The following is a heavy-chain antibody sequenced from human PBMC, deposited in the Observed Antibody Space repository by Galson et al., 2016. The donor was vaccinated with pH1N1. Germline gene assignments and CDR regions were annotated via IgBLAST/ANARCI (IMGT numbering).Heavy chain of an antibody. CDR3: ARDDYGRYFDY. CDR1: GYTFTTYL. V-gene: IGHV1-3*01. CDR2: SNPDNGNT. Sequence: SVKVSCKASGYTFTTYLIHWVRQAPGETLEWMGWSNPDNGNTKYSQRFQGRVTFTRDTSATTAYMEMSSLRSEDTAVYYCARDDYGRYFDYWGQGTLVTVSS. J-gene: IGHJ4*02. D-gene: IGHD3-16*01.